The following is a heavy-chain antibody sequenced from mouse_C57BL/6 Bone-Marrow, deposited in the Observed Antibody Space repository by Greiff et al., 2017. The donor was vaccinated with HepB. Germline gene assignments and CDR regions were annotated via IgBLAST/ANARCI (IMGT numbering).Heavy chain of an antibody. J-gene: IGHJ4*01. CDR1: GYTFTSYT. D-gene: IGHD2-5*01. Sequence: QVQLQQSGAELARPGASVKMSCKASGYTFTSYTMHWVKQRPGQGLEWIGYINPSSGYTKYNQKFKDKATLTADKSSSTAYMQFSSLTSEDSAIYYCARKSNYVYYAMDYWGQGTSVTVSS. CDR2: INPSSGYT. CDR3: ARKSNYVYYAMDY. V-gene: IGHV1-4*01.